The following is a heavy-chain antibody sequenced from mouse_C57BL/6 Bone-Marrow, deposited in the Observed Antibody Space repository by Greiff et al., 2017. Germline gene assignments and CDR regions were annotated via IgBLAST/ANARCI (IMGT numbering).Heavy chain of an antibody. V-gene: IGHV1-39*01. J-gene: IGHJ4*01. Sequence: VQLKEPGPELVKPGASVKISCKASGYSFTDYNMNWVKQSNGKSLEWIGVINPNYGPTSYNQKFKGKATLTVDQSSSTAYMQLNSLTSEDSAVYYYARGYDNDYAMDYWGQGTTVTVSS. CDR2: INPNYGPT. CDR3: ARGYDNDYAMDY. D-gene: IGHD2-4*01. CDR1: GYSFTDYN.